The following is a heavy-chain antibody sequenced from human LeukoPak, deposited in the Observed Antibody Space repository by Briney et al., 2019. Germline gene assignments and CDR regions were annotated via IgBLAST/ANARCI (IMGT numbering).Heavy chain of an antibody. CDR1: GFTFSSYS. Sequence: GGSLRLSCAASGFTFSSYSMNWVRQAPGKGLEWVSYISSSSSTIYYADSVKGRFTISRDNAKNSLYLQMNSLRAEDTAVYYCASGSNYDILTGYYVLDYWGQGTLVTVSS. V-gene: IGHV3-48*01. J-gene: IGHJ4*02. D-gene: IGHD3-9*01. CDR2: ISSSSSTI. CDR3: ASGSNYDILTGYYVLDY.